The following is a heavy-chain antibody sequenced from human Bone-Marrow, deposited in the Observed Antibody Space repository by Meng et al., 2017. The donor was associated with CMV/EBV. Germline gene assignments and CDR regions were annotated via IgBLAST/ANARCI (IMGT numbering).Heavy chain of an antibody. CDR2: INHSGST. J-gene: IGHJ6*02. CDR1: GGSFSGYY. CDR3: ARGRLGISRLRYYGMDV. Sequence: GSLRLSCAVYGGSFSGYYWSWIRQPPGKGLEWIGEINHSGSTNYNPSLKNRVTISVDTSKNQFSLKLSSVTAADTAVYYCARGRLGISRLRYYGMDVWGQGTMVTVSS. D-gene: IGHD7-27*01. V-gene: IGHV4-34*01.